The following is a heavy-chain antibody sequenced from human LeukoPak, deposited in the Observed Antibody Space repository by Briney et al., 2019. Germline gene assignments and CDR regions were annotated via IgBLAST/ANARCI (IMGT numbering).Heavy chain of an antibody. D-gene: IGHD5-18*01. Sequence: SEALSLTCAVYGGSFSGYYWSWIRQPPGKGLEWIGEINHSGSTNYNPSLKSRVTISVDTSKNQFSLKLSSVTAADTAVYYCARGDLWLPYFDYWGQGTLSPSPQ. CDR3: ARGDLWLPYFDY. J-gene: IGHJ4*02. CDR2: INHSGST. V-gene: IGHV4-34*01. CDR1: GGSFSGYY.